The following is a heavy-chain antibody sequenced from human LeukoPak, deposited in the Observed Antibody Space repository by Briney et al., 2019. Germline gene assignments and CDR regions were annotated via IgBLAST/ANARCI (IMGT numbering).Heavy chain of an antibody. CDR1: GYTFTSYA. Sequence: GASVKVSCKASGYTFTSYAMNWVRQAPGQGLEWMGWINTNTGNPTYAQGFTGRFVFSLDTSVSTAYLQISSLKAEDTAVYYCARVGVVGATSYYGMDVWGQGTTVTVSS. CDR3: ARVGVVGATSYYGMDV. D-gene: IGHD1-26*01. J-gene: IGHJ6*02. CDR2: INTNTGNP. V-gene: IGHV7-4-1*02.